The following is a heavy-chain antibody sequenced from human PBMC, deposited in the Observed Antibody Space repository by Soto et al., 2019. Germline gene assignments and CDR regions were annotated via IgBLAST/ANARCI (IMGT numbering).Heavy chain of an antibody. CDR3: EKQYFGDV. CDR1: GCSISSSRYY. CDR2: IYYSGST. D-gene: IGHD3-9*01. Sequence: HLQLQESGPGLVKPSETLSLTCTVSGCSISSSRYYWGWIRQPPGKGLEWIGSIYYSGSTYYNPSLNSRILSAVDTAKNPSSLKRSSVTAADTAVYYYEKQYFGDVSGKGTTVIVTS. J-gene: IGHJ6*04. V-gene: IGHV4-39*01.